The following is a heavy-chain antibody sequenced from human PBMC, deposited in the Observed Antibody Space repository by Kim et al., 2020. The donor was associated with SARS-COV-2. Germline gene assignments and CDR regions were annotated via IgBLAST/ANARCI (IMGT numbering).Heavy chain of an antibody. CDR3: ARPSDGPWYFDL. V-gene: IGHV4-31*02. Sequence: YSNPSLKSRVTISVDTSKNQFSLKLSSVTAADTAVYYCARPSDGPWYFDLWGRGTLVTVSS. J-gene: IGHJ2*01.